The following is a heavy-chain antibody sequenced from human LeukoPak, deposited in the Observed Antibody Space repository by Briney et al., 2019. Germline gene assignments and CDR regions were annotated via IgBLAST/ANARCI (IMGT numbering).Heavy chain of an antibody. CDR1: GFSPSDSY. J-gene: IGHJ4*02. CDR3: ARDLGNNGLDY. V-gene: IGHV3-66*01. D-gene: IGHD1/OR15-1a*01. Sequence: GGSLRLSCAVSGFSPSDSYMTWIRQTPGKGLEWVSVIYSGGSTYYADSVKGRFTISRDNSKNTLYLQMNSLRAEDTAVYYCARDLGNNGLDYWGQGTLVTVSS. CDR2: IYSGGST.